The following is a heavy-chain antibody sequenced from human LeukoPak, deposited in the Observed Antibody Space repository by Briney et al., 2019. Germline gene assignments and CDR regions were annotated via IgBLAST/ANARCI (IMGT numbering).Heavy chain of an antibody. V-gene: IGHV1-2*02. CDR1: GYTFTSYY. D-gene: IGHD3-22*01. CDR2: INPNSGGT. CDR3: ASDYYARSGLEY. Sequence: ASVKLSCKASGYTFTSYYMHWVRQAPGQGLEWMGWINPNSGGTNYAQKFQGRVTMTRDTSISTAYMELSRLRSDDTAVYYCASDYYARSGLEYWGQGTLVTVSS. J-gene: IGHJ4*02.